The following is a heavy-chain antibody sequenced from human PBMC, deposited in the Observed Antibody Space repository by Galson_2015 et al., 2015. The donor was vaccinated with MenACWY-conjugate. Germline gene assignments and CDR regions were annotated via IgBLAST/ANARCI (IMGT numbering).Heavy chain of an antibody. CDR3: ARRNYCSGGSCYSSTLYFDY. CDR2: INAGNGNT. Sequence: SVKVSCKASGYTFTSYAMHWVRQAPGQRLEWMGWINAGNGNTKYSQKFQGRVTITRDTSASTAYMELSSLRSEDTAVYYCARRNYCSGGSCYSSTLYFDYWGQGTLVTVSS. V-gene: IGHV1-3*01. D-gene: IGHD2-15*01. CDR1: GYTFTSYA. J-gene: IGHJ4*02.